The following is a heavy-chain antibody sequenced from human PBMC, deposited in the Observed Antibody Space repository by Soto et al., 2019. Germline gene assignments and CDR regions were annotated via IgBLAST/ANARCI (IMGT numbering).Heavy chain of an antibody. Sequence: SVKVSCKASGGTFSSYTISWVRQAPGQGLEWMGRIIPILGIANYAQKFQGRVTITADKSTSTAYMELSSLRSEDTAVYYCASRRSSTRGVAFDIWGQGTMVTVSS. CDR3: ASRRSSTRGVAFDI. D-gene: IGHD6-13*01. V-gene: IGHV1-69*02. J-gene: IGHJ3*02. CDR2: IIPILGIA. CDR1: GGTFSSYT.